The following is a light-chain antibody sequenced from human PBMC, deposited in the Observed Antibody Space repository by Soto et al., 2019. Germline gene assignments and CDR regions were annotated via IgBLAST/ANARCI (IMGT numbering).Light chain of an antibody. J-gene: IGKJ5*01. CDR2: GAS. CDR1: QSVSSSY. Sequence: EIVLTQPPGTLSLSPGERATLSCRASQSVSSSYLAWYQQKPGQAPRLLIYGASSRATGIPDRFSGSGSGTDFTLTISRLEPEDFAVYYCQQHGTSPITFGQGTRLEIK. CDR3: QQHGTSPIT. V-gene: IGKV3-20*01.